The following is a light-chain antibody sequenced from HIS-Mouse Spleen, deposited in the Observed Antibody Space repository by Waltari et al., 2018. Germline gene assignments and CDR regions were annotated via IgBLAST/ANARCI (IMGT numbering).Light chain of an antibody. V-gene: IGKV1-9*01. J-gene: IGKJ1*01. CDR2: AAS. CDR1: QGISSY. CDR3: QQLNSYPPT. Sequence: DIQLTQSPSFLSASVGDRVTITCRASQGISSYLAWYQQKPGKAPKLLIYAASTLQSGVPSRFSGSRSGTECTLTISSLQPEDFATYYCQQLNSYPPTFGQGTKVEIK.